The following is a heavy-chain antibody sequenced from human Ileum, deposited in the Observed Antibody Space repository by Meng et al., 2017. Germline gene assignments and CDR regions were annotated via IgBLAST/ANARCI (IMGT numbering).Heavy chain of an antibody. D-gene: IGHD6-13*01. CDR1: GYSFTSYW. Sequence: GGSLRLSCKGSGYSFTSYWIGWVRQMPGKGLEWMGIIYPGDSDTRYSPSFQGQVTSSADKSISTTYLQWSSLKASDTAMYYCARHVLAAAGTGWFDPWGQGTLVTVSS. CDR3: ARHVLAAAGTGWFDP. CDR2: IYPGDSDT. J-gene: IGHJ5*02. V-gene: IGHV5-51*01.